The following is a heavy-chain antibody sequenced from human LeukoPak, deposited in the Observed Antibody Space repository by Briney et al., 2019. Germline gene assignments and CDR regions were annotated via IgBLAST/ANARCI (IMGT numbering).Heavy chain of an antibody. D-gene: IGHD3-22*01. Sequence: SRPAMVKPTQTLTPTCTFSAVSLSTSGMRVSWSRQPPGQALERLAPLGWDDDNFYSTSPKTRLTISKDTSKTQVVLTMTNMDPVDAATYYCARTIYDSSGFYPYFDYWGQGTPVTVSS. J-gene: IGHJ4*02. V-gene: IGHV2-70*04. CDR2: LGWDDDN. CDR1: AVSLSTSGMR. CDR3: ARTIYDSSGFYPYFDY.